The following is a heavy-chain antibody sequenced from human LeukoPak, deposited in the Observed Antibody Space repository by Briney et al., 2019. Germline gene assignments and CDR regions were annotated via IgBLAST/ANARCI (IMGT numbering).Heavy chain of an antibody. CDR1: GGSISSYY. D-gene: IGHD3-22*01. CDR3: ARDDRAGYYDSTFACDI. J-gene: IGHJ3*02. V-gene: IGHV4-4*07. Sequence: KPSETLSLTCTVSGGSISSYYWSWIRQPAGKGLEWIGRIYTSGSTNYNPSLKSRVTMSVDTSKNQFSLKLSSVTAADTAVYYCARDDRAGYYDSTFACDIWGQGTMVTVSS. CDR2: IYTSGST.